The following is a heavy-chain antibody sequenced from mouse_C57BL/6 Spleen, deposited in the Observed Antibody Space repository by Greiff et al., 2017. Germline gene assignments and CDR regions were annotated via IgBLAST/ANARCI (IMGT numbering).Heavy chain of an antibody. D-gene: IGHD1-1*01. CDR1: GYTFTSYD. CDR2: IYPRDGST. J-gene: IGHJ3*01. Sequence: QVQLKESGPELVKPGASVKLSCKASGYTFTSYDINWVKQRPGQGLEWIGWIYPRDGSTKYNEKFKGKATLTVDTSSSTAYMELHSLTSEDSAVYFCAREAHYYGSSYGFAYWGQGTLVTVSA. CDR3: AREAHYYGSSYGFAY. V-gene: IGHV1-85*01.